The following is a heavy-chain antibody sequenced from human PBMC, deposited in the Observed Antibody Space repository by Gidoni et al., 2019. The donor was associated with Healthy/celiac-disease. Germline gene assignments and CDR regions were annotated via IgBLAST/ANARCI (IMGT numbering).Heavy chain of an antibody. Sequence: EQLGESGGGVVQPGRSRRPAGAASGFTLSSYGMHWVRQAPGKGLEWVAVIWYDGSNKYYADSVKGRFTISRDNSKNTLYLQMNSLRAEDTAVYYCARAWGYKQWPGAYYFDYWGQGTLVTVSS. CDR1: GFTLSSYG. V-gene: IGHV3-33*01. D-gene: IGHD6-19*01. CDR2: IWYDGSNK. J-gene: IGHJ4*02. CDR3: ARAWGYKQWPGAYYFDY.